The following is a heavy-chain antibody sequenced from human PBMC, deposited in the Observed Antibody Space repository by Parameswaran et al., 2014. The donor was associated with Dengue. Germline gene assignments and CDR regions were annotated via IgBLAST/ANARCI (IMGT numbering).Heavy chain of an antibody. CDR2: ISSSGGTI. V-gene: IGHV3-48*03. Sequence: KWIRQPPGKGLEWVSFISSSGGTIYYADSVKGRFTISRDNAKNSLYLQMNSLRVEDTAAYYCARGQEWLEVYFDYWGQGTLVTVSS. J-gene: IGHJ4*02. D-gene: IGHD6-19*01. CDR3: ARGQEWLEVYFDY.